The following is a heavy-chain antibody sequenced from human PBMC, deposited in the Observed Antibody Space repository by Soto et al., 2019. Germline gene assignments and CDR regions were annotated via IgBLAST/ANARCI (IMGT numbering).Heavy chain of an antibody. J-gene: IGHJ5*02. V-gene: IGHV1-69*13. CDR1: GGTFSSYA. Sequence: ASVKVSCKASGGTFSSYAISWVRQAPGQGLEWMGGIIPIFGTANYAQKFQGRVTITADESTSTAYMELSSLRSEDTAVYYCISGGSSSENWFDPWGQGTLVTVSS. CDR3: ISGGSSSENWFDP. D-gene: IGHD6-6*01. CDR2: IIPIFGTA.